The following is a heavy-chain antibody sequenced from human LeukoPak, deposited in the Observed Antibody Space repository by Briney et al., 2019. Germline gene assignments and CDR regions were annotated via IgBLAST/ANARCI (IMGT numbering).Heavy chain of an antibody. CDR1: GFTFSSYG. J-gene: IGHJ4*02. Sequence: GGTLRLSCAASGFTFSSYGMSWVRQAPGKGLEWVSAISGSGGSTYYADSVKGRFTISRDNSKNTLYLQMNSLRAEDTAVYYCAKADIVVPDFDYWGQGTLVTVSS. D-gene: IGHD2-15*01. V-gene: IGHV3-23*01. CDR3: AKADIVVPDFDY. CDR2: ISGSGGST.